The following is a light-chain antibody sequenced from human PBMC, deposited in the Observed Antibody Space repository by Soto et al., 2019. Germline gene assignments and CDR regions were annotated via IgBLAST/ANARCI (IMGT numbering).Light chain of an antibody. CDR2: AAS. J-gene: IGKJ3*01. CDR1: QEIRNF. V-gene: IGKV1-27*01. Sequence: DIQMTQSPTFLSASVGDRDTITCRASQEIRNFVAWYQQKPGKAPKLLIYAASTLQSGVPSRFSGSGSGTDFTLTINSLQPEDVATYSCQKYSSVPVFGPGTKVEIK. CDR3: QKYSSVPV.